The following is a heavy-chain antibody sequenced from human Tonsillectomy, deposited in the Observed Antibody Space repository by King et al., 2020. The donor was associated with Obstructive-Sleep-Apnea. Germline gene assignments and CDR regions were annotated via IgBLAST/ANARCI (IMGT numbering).Heavy chain of an antibody. D-gene: IGHD3-22*01. CDR1: GYTFTSYD. J-gene: IGHJ5*02. CDR2: MNPNSGNP. CDR3: ARGGSYYDRSGYKHPNNWFDP. Sequence: VQLVQSGAEVKKPGASVKVSCKASGYTFTSYDINWVRQATGQGLEWMGWMNPNSGNPGYAQNFQGRVTMTRNTSLSTAYMELSSLRSVDTAVFYFARGGSYYDRSGYKHPNNWFDPWGQGTLVTVSS. V-gene: IGHV1-8*01.